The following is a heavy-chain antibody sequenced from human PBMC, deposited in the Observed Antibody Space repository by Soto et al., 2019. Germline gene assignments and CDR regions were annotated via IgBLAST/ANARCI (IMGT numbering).Heavy chain of an antibody. CDR3: AKGGGSGPVDDDAFDI. J-gene: IGHJ3*02. D-gene: IGHD2-15*01. V-gene: IGHV3-23*01. CDR2: ISGSGGST. CDR1: GFTFSSYA. Sequence: EVQLLESGGGLVQPGGSLRLSCAGSGFTFSSYAMSWVRQAPGKGLEWVSGISGSGGSTYYADSVKGRFTISRDNSKKALYVQLTSLRADDTAVYDCAKGGGSGPVDDDAFDIWGQGRMVTVSS.